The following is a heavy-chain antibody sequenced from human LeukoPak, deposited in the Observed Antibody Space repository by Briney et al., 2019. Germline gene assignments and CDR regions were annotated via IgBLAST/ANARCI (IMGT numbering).Heavy chain of an antibody. CDR1: GYTFTSNG. V-gene: IGHV1-18*01. Sequence: RGASVKVSCKASGYTFTSNGISWVRQAPGQGLEWMGWISTYNGNTNYAQKLQGRVTMTTDTSTSTAYMELRSLRSDDTAVYYCAKRMASPYYYDSSGYYSEWGQGTLVTVSS. D-gene: IGHD3-22*01. CDR3: AKRMASPYYYDSSGYYSE. CDR2: ISTYNGNT. J-gene: IGHJ4*02.